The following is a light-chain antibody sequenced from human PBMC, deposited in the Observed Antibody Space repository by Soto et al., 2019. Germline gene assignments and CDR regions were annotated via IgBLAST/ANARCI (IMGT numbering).Light chain of an antibody. CDR2: DAS. J-gene: IGKJ1*01. CDR3: QQNNSYT. V-gene: IGKV1-5*01. CDR1: QSVSNW. Sequence: DILLTQSPSTLPASVGDRVTITCRASQSVSNWLAWYQQKPGTDPKVLIYDASNWPTGVPSRFSGSGSGTEITLTSSSLQQDDFATYYWQQNNSYTFGQGTKV.